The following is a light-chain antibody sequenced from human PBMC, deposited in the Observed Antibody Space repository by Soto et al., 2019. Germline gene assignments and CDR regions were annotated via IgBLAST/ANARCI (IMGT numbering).Light chain of an antibody. CDR3: QQYGSSPPWT. V-gene: IGKV3-20*01. Sequence: EIVVTQSPGTLSLSPGERATLSCRASQSVSSSYLAWYQQKPGQAPRLPIYGASSRATGIPDRFSGSGSGTDFTITISRLEPDDFGVYYCQQYGSSPPWTFGQGTKVEIK. CDR2: GAS. CDR1: QSVSSSY. J-gene: IGKJ1*01.